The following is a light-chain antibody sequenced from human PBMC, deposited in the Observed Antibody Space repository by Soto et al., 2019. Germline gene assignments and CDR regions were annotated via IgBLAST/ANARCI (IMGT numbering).Light chain of an antibody. V-gene: IGKV3-20*01. J-gene: IGKJ1*01. Sequence: EIVLTQSPGTLSLSPGERATLSCRASQSVSSSYLAWYQQKPGQAPRLLIYGASSRATGIPDRFSGSGSGTDFTLTISRLEPEDFAVYYCQQYGSSPPQTFGQGTKVDI. CDR2: GAS. CDR3: QQYGSSPPQT. CDR1: QSVSSSY.